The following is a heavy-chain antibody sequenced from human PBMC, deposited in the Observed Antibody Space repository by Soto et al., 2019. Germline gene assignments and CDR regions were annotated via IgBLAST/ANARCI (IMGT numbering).Heavy chain of an antibody. CDR3: ARVSATGTRWFDP. V-gene: IGHV4-31*03. CDR2: INYRATT. Sequence: QVRLQESGPGLVKPSQTLSLTCTVSGGSTTSGAYYWGWVRQQPGKGPEWIAYINYRATTYYNPSLKSRVTMSIDTSKNYFSLNVTSLSAADTAVYYCARVSATGTRWFDPWGQGTLVTVSS. CDR1: GGSTTSGAYY. J-gene: IGHJ5*02. D-gene: IGHD6-13*01.